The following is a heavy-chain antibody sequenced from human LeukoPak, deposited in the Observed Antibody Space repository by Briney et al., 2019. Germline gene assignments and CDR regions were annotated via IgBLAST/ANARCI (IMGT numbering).Heavy chain of an antibody. Sequence: GGSLRLSCAASGFTFSSYAMSWVRQAPGKGLEWVSAISGSGGSTHYADSVKGRFTISRDNSKNTLYLQMNSLRAEDTAVYYCARTMRFGGYFDYWGQGTLVTVSS. J-gene: IGHJ4*02. V-gene: IGHV3-23*01. D-gene: IGHD3-16*01. CDR1: GFTFSSYA. CDR2: ISGSGGST. CDR3: ARTMRFGGYFDY.